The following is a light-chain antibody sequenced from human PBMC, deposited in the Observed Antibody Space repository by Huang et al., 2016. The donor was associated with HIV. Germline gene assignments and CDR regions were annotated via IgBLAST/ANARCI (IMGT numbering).Light chain of an antibody. CDR3: QQTYNTPRT. J-gene: IGKJ1*01. V-gene: IGKV1-39*01. CDR1: QSITNY. CDR2: ATS. Sequence: DIQMTQSPSSLSASVGDRVTITCRASQSITNYLNWYQQKPGTAHKILIYATSNLQSGIQSRFSGSGSETDFTLTINCQQPEDFATYYCQQTYNTPRTFGQGTKVEIK.